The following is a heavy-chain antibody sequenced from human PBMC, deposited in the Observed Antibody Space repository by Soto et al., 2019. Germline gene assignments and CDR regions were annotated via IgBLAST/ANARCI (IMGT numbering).Heavy chain of an antibody. CDR1: GGTFSSYA. V-gene: IGHV1-69*13. CDR3: ARDSSVRDYDILTGYFNRGYYFDY. CDR2: IIPIFGTA. D-gene: IGHD3-9*01. J-gene: IGHJ4*02. Sequence: SVKVSCKASGGTFSSYAISWVRQAPGQGLEWMGGIIPIFGTANYAQKFQGRVTITADESTSTAYMELSSLRSEDTAVYYCARDSSVRDYDILTGYFNRGYYFDYWGQGTLVTVSS.